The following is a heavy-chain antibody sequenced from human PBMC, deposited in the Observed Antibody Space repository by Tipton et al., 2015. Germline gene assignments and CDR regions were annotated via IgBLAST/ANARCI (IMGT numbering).Heavy chain of an antibody. CDR1: SDSISKYY. CDR3: ASPSLPHDRGDYYFQS. D-gene: IGHD2-21*02. Sequence: TLSLTCSVSSDSISKYYWSWIRQPPGKELEWIGYIQYSGSTNYNPSLKSRVTISIDRFKNQFSLKLSSVTAADTAMYYCASPSLPHDRGDYYFQSWGQGSLVTVSS. J-gene: IGHJ4*02. V-gene: IGHV4-59*08. CDR2: IQYSGST.